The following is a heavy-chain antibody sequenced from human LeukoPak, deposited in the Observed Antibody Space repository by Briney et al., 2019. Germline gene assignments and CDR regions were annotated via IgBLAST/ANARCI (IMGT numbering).Heavy chain of an antibody. CDR3: ARDRAYLYYYDSSGYLDY. V-gene: IGHV1-69*05. Sequence: ASVKVSCEASGGTFSSYAISWVRQAPGQGLEWMGRIIPIFGTANYAQKFQGRVTITTDESTSTAYMELSSLRSEDAAVYYCARDRAYLYYYDSSGYLDYWGQGTLVTVSS. CDR1: GGTFSSYA. CDR2: IIPIFGTA. J-gene: IGHJ4*02. D-gene: IGHD3-22*01.